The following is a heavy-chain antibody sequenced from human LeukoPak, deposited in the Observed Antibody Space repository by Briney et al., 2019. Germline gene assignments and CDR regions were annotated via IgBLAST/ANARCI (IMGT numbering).Heavy chain of an antibody. J-gene: IGHJ4*02. D-gene: IGHD1-26*01. Sequence: ASVKISCTVSGYTFTDYYMHWVQQAPGKGLEWMGLVDPEDGETIYAEKFQGRVTITADTSTDTAYMELSSLRSEDTAVYYCATENKDMGATLALDYWGQGTLVTVSS. CDR2: VDPEDGET. CDR1: GYTFTDYY. V-gene: IGHV1-69-2*01. CDR3: ATENKDMGATLALDY.